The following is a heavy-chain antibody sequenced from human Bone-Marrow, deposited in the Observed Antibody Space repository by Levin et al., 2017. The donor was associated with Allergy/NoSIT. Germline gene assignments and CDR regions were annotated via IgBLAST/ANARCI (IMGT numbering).Heavy chain of an antibody. J-gene: IGHJ4*02. CDR3: ATFEVGAD. CDR2: IKPDGNDK. D-gene: IGHD3-9*01. CDR1: GFTFRNYW. Sequence: GESLKISCVVSGFTFRNYWMSWVRQAPGKGLEWVAEIKPDGNDKFYEDSVKGRFTISRDNAKNSLYLQMDSLRTEDTAVYFGATFEVGADWGQGTLVTVSS. V-gene: IGHV3-7*02.